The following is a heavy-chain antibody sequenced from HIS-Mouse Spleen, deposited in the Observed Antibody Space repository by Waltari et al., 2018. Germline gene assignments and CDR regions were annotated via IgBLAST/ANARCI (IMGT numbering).Heavy chain of an antibody. CDR3: ARGKGSSSWYYFDY. V-gene: IGHV4-34*01. D-gene: IGHD6-13*01. CDR2: INHSGST. CDR1: GGSFSGYY. Sequence: QVQLQQSGAGLLKPSETLSLTCAVYGGSFSGYYWSWIRQRPGKGLAWIGEINHSGSTNDNPAPKSRVTIPGDTSKNKCSLKLSTGTAEETAVDYCARGKGSSSWYYFDYWGQGTLVTVSS. J-gene: IGHJ4*02.